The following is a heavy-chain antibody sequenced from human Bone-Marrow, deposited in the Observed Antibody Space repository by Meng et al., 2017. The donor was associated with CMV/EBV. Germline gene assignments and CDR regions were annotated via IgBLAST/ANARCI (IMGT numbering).Heavy chain of an antibody. V-gene: IGHV1-2*02. Sequence: ASVNVSCKAAGYTFTGYYMHWVRQAPGQGLEWMGWINPNSGGTNYAQKFQGRVTMTRDTSISTAYMELSRLRSDDTAVYYCARADSSGYYYLPTNWFDPWGQGTLVTVSS. J-gene: IGHJ5*02. D-gene: IGHD3-22*01. CDR1: GYTFTGYY. CDR3: ARADSSGYYYLPTNWFDP. CDR2: INPNSGGT.